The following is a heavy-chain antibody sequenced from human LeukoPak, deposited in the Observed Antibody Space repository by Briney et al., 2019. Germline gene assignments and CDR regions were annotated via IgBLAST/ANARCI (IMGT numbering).Heavy chain of an antibody. D-gene: IGHD3-10*01. V-gene: IGHV3-48*01. CDR2: ISSSSSTI. CDR1: GFTFSSYS. Sequence: GGSLRLSCAASGFTFSSYSMNWVRQAPGKGLEWVSYISSSSSTIYYADSAKGRFTISRDNAKNSLYLQMNSLRAEDTAVYYCARESDGSGSPPFDPWGQGTLVTVSS. J-gene: IGHJ5*02. CDR3: ARESDGSGSPPFDP.